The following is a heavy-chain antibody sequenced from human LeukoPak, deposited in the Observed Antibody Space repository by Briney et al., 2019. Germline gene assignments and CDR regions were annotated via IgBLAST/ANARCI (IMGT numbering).Heavy chain of an antibody. CDR2: INPNSGSA. Sequence: VASVKVSCKASGCSFTGYDMHWVRQAPGQGLEWMGCINPNSGSANYAQKFQGRVTMTRDTSISTAYMELSRLTSDDTDVYYCAGLSGYDPHYFYYSGEGTLVSVSS. J-gene: IGHJ4*02. D-gene: IGHD5-12*01. CDR1: GCSFTGYD. CDR3: AGLSGYDPHYFYY. V-gene: IGHV1-2*02.